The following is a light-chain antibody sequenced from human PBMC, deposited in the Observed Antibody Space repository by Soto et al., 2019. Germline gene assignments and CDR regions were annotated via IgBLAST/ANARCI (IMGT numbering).Light chain of an antibody. CDR2: DAS. Sequence: DIQMTQSPSTLSASVGDGVTITCRASQSISSWLAWYQQKPGKAPKLLIYDASSLESGVPSRFSGSGSGTDFTLTISSLQPEDFATYYCQQSYSTPPITFGQGTLLAV. V-gene: IGKV1-39*01. J-gene: IGKJ5*01. CDR1: QSISSW. CDR3: QQSYSTPPIT.